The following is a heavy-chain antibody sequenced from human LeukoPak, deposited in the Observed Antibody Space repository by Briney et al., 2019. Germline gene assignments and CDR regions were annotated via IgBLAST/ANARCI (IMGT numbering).Heavy chain of an antibody. CDR3: AKAYSSSWSTTPYDY. CDR1: GFTFSTYA. J-gene: IGHJ4*02. V-gene: IGHV3-23*01. CDR2: ISGSGGNT. Sequence: GGSLRLSCAASGFTFSTYAMSWVRQAPGKGLEWVSSISGSGGNTYYADSVKGRFTISRDNSKNTLFLQMNSLRAEDTAVYYCAKAYSSSWSTTPYDYWGQGTLVTVSS. D-gene: IGHD6-13*01.